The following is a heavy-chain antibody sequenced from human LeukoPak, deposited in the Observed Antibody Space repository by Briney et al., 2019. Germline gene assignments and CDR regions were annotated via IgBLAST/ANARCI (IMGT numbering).Heavy chain of an antibody. CDR1: GYTFTSYG. CDR3: ARAGGIFGVVIPRDYYYYYYMDV. CDR2: ISAYNGNT. D-gene: IGHD3-3*01. Sequence: ASVKVSCKASGYTFTSYGISWVRQAPGQGLEWMGWISAYNGNTNYAQKLQGRVTMTTDTSTSTAYMELRSLRSDDTAVYYCARAGGIFGVVIPRDYYYYYYMDVWGKGTTVTVSS. J-gene: IGHJ6*03. V-gene: IGHV1-18*01.